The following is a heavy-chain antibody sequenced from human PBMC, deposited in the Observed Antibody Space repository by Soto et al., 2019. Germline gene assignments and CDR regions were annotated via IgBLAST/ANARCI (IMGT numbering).Heavy chain of an antibody. J-gene: IGHJ4*02. D-gene: IGHD1-26*01. V-gene: IGHV4-34*01. CDR2: IGPSGAT. Sequence: QVQLQQWGAGLLKPSETLSLTCGVSGGPLSDYNWSWIRQAPGAGLEWIGEIGPSGATNYNPSLRSRVTISQDMSKSKFSLRLTSVTAADTAVYHCARHGGGSHYAFDYWGQGARITVSS. CDR1: GGPLSDYN. CDR3: ARHGGGSHYAFDY.